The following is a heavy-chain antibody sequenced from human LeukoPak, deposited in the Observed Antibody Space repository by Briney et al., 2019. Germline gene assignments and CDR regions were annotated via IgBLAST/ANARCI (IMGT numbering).Heavy chain of an antibody. CDR2: IDPSDSYT. CDR1: GYSFTSYW. Sequence: GESLKISCKGSGYSFTSYWISWVRQMPGKGLEWMGRIDPSDSYTNYSPSFQGHVTISADKSISTAYLQWSSLKASDTAMYYCARRNCSSTSCYGFDIWGQGTMVTVSS. V-gene: IGHV5-10-1*01. CDR3: ARRNCSSTSCYGFDI. J-gene: IGHJ3*02. D-gene: IGHD2-2*01.